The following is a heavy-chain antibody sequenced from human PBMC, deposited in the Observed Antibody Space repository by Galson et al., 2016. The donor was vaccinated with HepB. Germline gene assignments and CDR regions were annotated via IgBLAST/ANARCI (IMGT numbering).Heavy chain of an antibody. CDR3: AAGYNWDF. Sequence: SETLSLTCTVSGGSISSGGYYWSWIRQLPGKGLEWIGYIYYSGSTNYNPSLKSRVTISGDTSKNQFSLMLNDVTAADTAVCYCAAGYNWDFWGQGALVTVSS. J-gene: IGHJ1*01. D-gene: IGHD5-18*01. CDR2: IYYSGST. CDR1: GGSISSGGYY. V-gene: IGHV4-61*08.